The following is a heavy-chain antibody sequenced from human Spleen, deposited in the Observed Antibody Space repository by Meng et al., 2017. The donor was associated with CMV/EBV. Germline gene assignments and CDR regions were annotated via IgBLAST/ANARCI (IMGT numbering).Heavy chain of an antibody. Sequence: ASVKVSCKASGYTFTGYYMHWVRQAPGQGLEWMGWINSKTGDTNSQQRFQARVTLTRDTSISTAYMELSRLRSDDTAVYFCARASALYCGRDCFFRGENYWGQGTLVTVSS. J-gene: IGHJ4*02. V-gene: IGHV1-2*02. D-gene: IGHD2-21*01. CDR1: GYTFTGYY. CDR2: INSKTGDT. CDR3: ARASALYCGRDCFFRGENY.